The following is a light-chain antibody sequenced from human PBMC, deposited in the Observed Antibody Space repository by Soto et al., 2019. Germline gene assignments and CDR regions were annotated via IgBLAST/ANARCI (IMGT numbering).Light chain of an antibody. CDR3: GTWDGSLSAGV. V-gene: IGLV1-51*01. CDR1: TSNIGENY. CDR2: DNN. J-gene: IGLJ2*01. Sequence: QSALTQPPSVSXXXGQMVTISCSGSTSNIGENYVSWYQHVPGTAPKLLIIDNNKRPSGIPDRFSGSKSGTSATLGITGLQAGDEADYYCGTWDGSLSAGVFGGGTKVTVL.